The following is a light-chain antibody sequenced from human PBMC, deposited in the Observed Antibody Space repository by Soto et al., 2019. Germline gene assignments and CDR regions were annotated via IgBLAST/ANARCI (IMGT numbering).Light chain of an antibody. CDR1: QNVDNNY. CDR2: EIS. Sequence: EIVLTQSPGTLSLSPGERATLSCRASQNVDNNYLDWFQQKSGQAPRLLIYEISNRATGVPDRFGGTGSGTDFTLTISRLEPEDFAVYFCQQSSYSPLTFGGGTRVEI. V-gene: IGKV3-20*01. J-gene: IGKJ4*01. CDR3: QQSSYSPLT.